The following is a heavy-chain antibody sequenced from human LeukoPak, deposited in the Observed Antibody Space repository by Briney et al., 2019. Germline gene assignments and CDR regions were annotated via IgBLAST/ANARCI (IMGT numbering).Heavy chain of an antibody. Sequence: SETLSLTCTVSGGSISSYYWSWIRQPPGKGLEWIGYIYYNGTTNYNPSIKTRVTITVDTSKNQFSLKLSSVAAEDTAVYYCASGYGKFDYWGQGTLVTVSS. V-gene: IGHV4-59*01. D-gene: IGHD5-12*01. CDR3: ASGYGKFDY. J-gene: IGHJ4*02. CDR1: GGSISSYY. CDR2: IYYNGTT.